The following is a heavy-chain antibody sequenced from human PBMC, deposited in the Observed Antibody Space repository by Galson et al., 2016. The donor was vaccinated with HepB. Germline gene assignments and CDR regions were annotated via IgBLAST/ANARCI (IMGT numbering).Heavy chain of an antibody. CDR1: GYTFTSYQ. D-gene: IGHD3-3*01. V-gene: IGHV1-46*01. Sequence: SVKVSCKASGYTFTSYQMHWVRQAPGQGLEWMGIINPNADSTTYAQKFQGRVTMTRDTSASTVYMEPSSLRSEDTAVYYCAREGGYYSFYYYGMDVWGQGTPVTVSS. J-gene: IGHJ6*02. CDR3: AREGGYYSFYYYGMDV. CDR2: INPNADST.